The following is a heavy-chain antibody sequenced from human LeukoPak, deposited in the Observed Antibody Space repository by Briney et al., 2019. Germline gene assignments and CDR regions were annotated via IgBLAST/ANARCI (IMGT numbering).Heavy chain of an antibody. CDR2: ISSSSSYI. CDR1: GSTFSNYN. V-gene: IGHV3-21*01. Sequence: PGGSLRLSCVASGSTFSNYNMNWVRQAPGKGLEWVSFISSSSSYIYYADSVKGRFTISRDNAKKSLYLQMNSLRAEDTAVYYCARGRYDSRIFDYWGQGTLVTVSS. D-gene: IGHD3-22*01. CDR3: ARGRYDSRIFDY. J-gene: IGHJ4*02.